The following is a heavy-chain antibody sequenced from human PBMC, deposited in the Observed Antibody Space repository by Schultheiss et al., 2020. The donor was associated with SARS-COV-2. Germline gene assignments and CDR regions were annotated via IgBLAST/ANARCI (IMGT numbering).Heavy chain of an antibody. CDR2: IYHSGST. CDR1: GGSFSGYY. D-gene: IGHD6-19*01. CDR3: ARTRIAVAGKGAFDY. J-gene: IGHJ4*02. V-gene: IGHV4-34*01. Sequence: GSLRLSCAVYGGSFSGYYWSWIRQPPGKGLEWIGEIYHSGSTNYNPSLKSRVTISVDKSKNQFSLKLSSVTAADTAVYYCARTRIAVAGKGAFDYWGQGTLVTVSS.